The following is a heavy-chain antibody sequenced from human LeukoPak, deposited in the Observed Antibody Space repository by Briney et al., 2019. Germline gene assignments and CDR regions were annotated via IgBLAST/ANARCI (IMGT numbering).Heavy chain of an antibody. CDR3: ARVTRGYSYGALDF. CDR1: GASLSSYY. D-gene: IGHD5-18*01. CDR2: IYYGGST. J-gene: IGHJ4*02. V-gene: IGHV4-59*01. Sequence: PSETRSLTCTVSGASLSSYYWSWIRQPPGKGLEWIGYIYYGGSTNYNASLKSRVTISLGTSKNQFSLKVSTVTAADTAVYYGARVTRGYSYGALDFWGQGIRVPVSS.